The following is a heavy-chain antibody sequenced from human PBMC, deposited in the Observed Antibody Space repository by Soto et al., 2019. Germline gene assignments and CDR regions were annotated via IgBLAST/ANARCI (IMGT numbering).Heavy chain of an antibody. Sequence: ASVKVSCKASGYTFTSYDINWVRQATGQGLEWMGWMNPNNGNTNYAQKLQGRVTMTTDTSTSTAYMELRSLRSDDTAVYYCASLRTDYYGIDVWGQGTTVTVSS. CDR1: GYTFTSYD. CDR3: ASLRTDYYGIDV. J-gene: IGHJ6*02. D-gene: IGHD2-21*02. CDR2: MNPNNGNT. V-gene: IGHV1-18*01.